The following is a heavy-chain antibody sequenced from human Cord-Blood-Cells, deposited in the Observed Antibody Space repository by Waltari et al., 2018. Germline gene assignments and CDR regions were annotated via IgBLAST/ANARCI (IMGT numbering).Heavy chain of an antibody. J-gene: IGHJ6*02. V-gene: IGHV3-48*03. CDR1: GFTFSSYE. CDR2: ISSSGSTI. Sequence: EVQLVESGGGLVQPGGSLRLSCAASGFTFSSYEMNWVRQAPGRGLEWVSYISSSGSTIYDADSVKGRFTISRDNAKNSLYLQRNSLRAEDTAVYYCAREIPYYYGMDVWGQGTTVTVSS. CDR3: AREIPYYYGMDV.